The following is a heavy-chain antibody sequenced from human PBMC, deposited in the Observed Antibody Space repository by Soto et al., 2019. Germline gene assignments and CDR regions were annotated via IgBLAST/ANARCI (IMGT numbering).Heavy chain of an antibody. J-gene: IGHJ4*02. Sequence: SETLSLTCTVSGGSISRGDYYWSWIRQPPGKGLEGIGYIYYSGSTNYNPSLKSRVTISVDTSKNQFSLKLTSVTAADTAVYYCARDKITGLFDYWGQGTLVTVSS. D-gene: IGHD2-8*02. CDR1: GGSISRGDYY. CDR2: IYYSGST. CDR3: ARDKITGLFDY. V-gene: IGHV4-30-4*01.